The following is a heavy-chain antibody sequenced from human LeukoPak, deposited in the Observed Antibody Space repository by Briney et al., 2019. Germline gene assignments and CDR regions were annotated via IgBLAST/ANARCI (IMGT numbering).Heavy chain of an antibody. V-gene: IGHV1-69*04. J-gene: IGHJ6*02. D-gene: IGHD4-17*01. CDR3: ARDLYGDYVVYYYGMDV. CDR2: VIPILGIA. CDR1: GGTFSSYA. Sequence: ASVKVSCKASGGTFSSYAISWVRQAPGQGLEWMGRVIPILGIANYAQKFQGRVTITADKSTSTAYMELSSLRSEDTAVYYCARDLYGDYVVYYYGMDVWGQGTTVTVSS.